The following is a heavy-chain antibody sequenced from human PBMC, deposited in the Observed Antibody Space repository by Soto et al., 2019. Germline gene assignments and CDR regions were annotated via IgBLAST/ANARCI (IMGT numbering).Heavy chain of an antibody. CDR2: IYPGDSET. CDR1: GYRSTRYL. V-gene: IGHV5-51*01. CDR3: ANPQPWANGMDV. Sequence: GASLKISGNTSGYRSTRYLIGCVRPMPGKGLEWMGIIYPGDSETRYSPSFQGQVIISVDKSTDTAYLQWSSLKVSDTAVYYCANPQPWANGMDVWGQGTKVTVSS. J-gene: IGHJ6*02. D-gene: IGHD2-2*01.